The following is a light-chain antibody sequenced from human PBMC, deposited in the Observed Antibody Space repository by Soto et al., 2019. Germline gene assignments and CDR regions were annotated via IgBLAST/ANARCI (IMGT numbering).Light chain of an antibody. V-gene: IGLV2-14*01. CDR3: SSYTTSGTLL. J-gene: IGLJ2*01. CDR1: SSDVGGYNY. CDR2: EVS. Sequence: QSALTQPASVSGSPGQSITISCTGTSSDVGGYNYVSWYQQHPGKVPKVMIFEVSNRPSGISHRFSGSKSGNTASLTISGLQAEDEADYYCSSYTTSGTLLFGGGTKVTVL.